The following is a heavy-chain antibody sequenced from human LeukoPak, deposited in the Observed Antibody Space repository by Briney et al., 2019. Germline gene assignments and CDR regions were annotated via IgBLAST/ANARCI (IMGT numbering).Heavy chain of an antibody. V-gene: IGHV3-23*01. CDR1: GFTFSSYA. J-gene: IGHJ5*02. D-gene: IGHD6-13*01. Sequence: PGGSLRLSCAASGFTFSSYAMSWVRQAPGKGLEWVSTISGSGGSTYYADSVKGRFTISRDNSKNTLYLQMNSLRAEYTAVYYCAKDHRSFHGTTEFDPWGQGTLVTVSS. CDR2: ISGSGGST. CDR3: AKDHRSFHGTTEFDP.